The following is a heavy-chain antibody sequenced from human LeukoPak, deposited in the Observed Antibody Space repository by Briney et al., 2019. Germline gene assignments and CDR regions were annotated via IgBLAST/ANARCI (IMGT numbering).Heavy chain of an antibody. D-gene: IGHD2-21*02. CDR2: IIPIFGTA. Sequence: SVKVSCKASGYTFTSYGISWVRQAPGQGLEWMGRIIPIFGTANYAQKFQGRVTITTDESTSTAYMELSSLRSEDTAVYYCARDLYCGGDCSGSIDYWGQGTLVTVSS. V-gene: IGHV1-69*05. CDR3: ARDLYCGGDCSGSIDY. J-gene: IGHJ4*02. CDR1: GYTFTSYG.